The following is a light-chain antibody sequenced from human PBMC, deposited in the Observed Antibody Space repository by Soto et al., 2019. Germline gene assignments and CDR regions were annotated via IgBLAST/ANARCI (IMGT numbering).Light chain of an antibody. CDR3: QQYGSPPPT. V-gene: IGKV3-20*01. Sequence: EIVLTQSPGTLSLSPGERATLSCRASQSVSKNFLAWYQQKPGQAPRLLISGASNRATGIPDRFSGSGSGTDFSLTIDILEPEDLAVYFCQQYGSPPPTFGGGTKVAIK. J-gene: IGKJ4*01. CDR1: QSVSKNF. CDR2: GAS.